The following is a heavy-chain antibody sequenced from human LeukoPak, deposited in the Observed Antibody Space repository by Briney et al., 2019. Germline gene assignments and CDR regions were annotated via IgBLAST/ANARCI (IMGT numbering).Heavy chain of an antibody. CDR3: ARDLTGPDRDY. J-gene: IGHJ4*02. D-gene: IGHD1-14*01. V-gene: IGHV3-30*04. CDR2: ISYDGSNK. Sequence: GGSLRLSCAASGFTFSSYAMHWVRQAPGKGLEWVAVISYDGSNKYYADSVKGRFTISRDNSKNTLYLQMNSLRAEDAAVYYCARDLTGPDRDYWGQGTLVTVSS. CDR1: GFTFSSYA.